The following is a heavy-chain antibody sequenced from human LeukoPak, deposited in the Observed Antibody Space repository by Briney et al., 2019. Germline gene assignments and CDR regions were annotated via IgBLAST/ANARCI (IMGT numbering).Heavy chain of an antibody. CDR2: IYHSWST. J-gene: IGHJ4*02. Sequence: SETLSLTCTVSGGSIRSNAYFWGWIRQPPGKGLEWIGSIYHSWSTSYNPSLKSRLTISVDTSKNQFSLKLTSATAADTAVYYCARLHDYGDYYADYWGQGTLVIVSS. CDR3: ARLHDYGDYYADY. V-gene: IGHV4-39*01. CDR1: GGSIRSNAYF. D-gene: IGHD4-17*01.